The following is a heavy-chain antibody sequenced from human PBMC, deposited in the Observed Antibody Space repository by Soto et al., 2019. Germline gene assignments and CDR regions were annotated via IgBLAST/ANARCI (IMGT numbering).Heavy chain of an antibody. CDR1: GGSISSYY. J-gene: IGHJ4*02. Sequence: PSETLSLTCTVSGGSISSYYWSWIRQPPGKGLEWIGYIHYSGSTNYNPSLKSRVTVSIDTSKSQVSLSLSSVTAADTAVYYCARGFSDSEGYSNPFATWGQGNLVTVSS. V-gene: IGHV4-59*08. CDR2: IHYSGST. CDR3: ARGFSDSEGYSNPFAT. D-gene: IGHD3-22*01.